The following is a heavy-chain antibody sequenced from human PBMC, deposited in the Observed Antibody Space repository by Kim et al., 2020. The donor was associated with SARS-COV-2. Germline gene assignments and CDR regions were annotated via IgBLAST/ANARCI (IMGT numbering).Heavy chain of an antibody. CDR3: ARYYGSGSYYNFNWFDP. J-gene: IGHJ5*02. CDR2: INHSGST. V-gene: IGHV4-34*01. Sequence: SETLSLTCAVYGGSFSGYYWSWIRQPPGKGLEWIGEINHSGSTNYNPSLKSRVTISVDTSKNQFSLKLSSVTAADTAVYYCARYYGSGSYYNFNWFDPWGQGTLVTASP. D-gene: IGHD3-10*01. CDR1: GGSFSGYY.